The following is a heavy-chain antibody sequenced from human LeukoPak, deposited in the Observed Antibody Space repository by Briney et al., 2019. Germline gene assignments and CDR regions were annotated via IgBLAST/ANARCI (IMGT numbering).Heavy chain of an antibody. J-gene: IGHJ4*02. CDR3: AREFLQPFEVDY. Sequence: GGSLRLSCAASGFTVSSNYMSWVRQAPGKGLEWVSVIYSGGSTYYADSVKGRFTISRDNAKNSLYLQMNSLRDEDTAVYYCAREFLQPFEVDYWGQGTLVTVSS. CDR2: IYSGGST. D-gene: IGHD1-1*01. V-gene: IGHV3-53*01. CDR1: GFTVSSNY.